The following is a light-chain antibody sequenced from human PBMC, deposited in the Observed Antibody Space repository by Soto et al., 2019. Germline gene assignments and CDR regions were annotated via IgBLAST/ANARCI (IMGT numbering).Light chain of an antibody. J-gene: IGKJ1*01. Sequence: IPMTQSPSSLSASLGDRVTITCRASQAIGTDLGWYQQKPGKAPKRLIYAASSLQSGAPPRFSGSGSGTDFTLTIRSLQSEDFATYFCLQYNSCPRTFGQGTRVDI. V-gene: IGKV1-17*01. CDR3: LQYNSCPRT. CDR1: QAIGTD. CDR2: AAS.